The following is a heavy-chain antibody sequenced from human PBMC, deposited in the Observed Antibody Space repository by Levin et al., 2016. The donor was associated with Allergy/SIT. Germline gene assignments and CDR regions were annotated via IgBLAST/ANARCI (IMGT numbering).Heavy chain of an antibody. Sequence: GESLKISCAASGFTFSSYSMNWVRQAPGKGLEWVSSISSSSSYIYYADSVKGRFTISRDNAKNSLYLQMNSLRAEDTAVYYCARDLSIAAAGTNYYYYGMDVWGQGTTVTVSS. CDR3: ARDLSIAAAGTNYYYYGMDV. CDR1: GFTFSSYS. V-gene: IGHV3-21*01. D-gene: IGHD6-13*01. CDR2: ISSSSSYI. J-gene: IGHJ6*02.